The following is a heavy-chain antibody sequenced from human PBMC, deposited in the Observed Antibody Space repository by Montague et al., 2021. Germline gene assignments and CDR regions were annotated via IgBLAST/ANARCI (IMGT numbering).Heavy chain of an antibody. CDR2: ITHNVRT. J-gene: IGHJ4*02. D-gene: IGHD5-18*01. V-gene: IGHV4-34*01. CDR3: SRRPRITATGRFDL. CDR1: GGSFTDYY. Sequence: SETLSLTCAVSGGSFTDYYWSWIRHSPGQGLEWIGDITHNVRTNSNPSLKSRVTLSVDTSKTHFSLNLTSVTAADTAVYFCSRRPRITATGRFDLWGEGTLVTVSS.